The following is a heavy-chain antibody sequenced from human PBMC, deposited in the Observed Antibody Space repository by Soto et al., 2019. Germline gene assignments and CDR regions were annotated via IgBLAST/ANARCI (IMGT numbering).Heavy chain of an antibody. J-gene: IGHJ4*02. CDR3: ARLSGGGTGPHSYYFDY. Sequence: ASVKVSCKASGYTFTSYGISWVRQAPGQGLEWMGWISAYNGNTNYAQKLQGRVTMTTDTSTSTAYMELRSLRSDDTAVYYCARLSGGGTGPHSYYFDYWGQGTLVTVSS. CDR2: ISAYNGNT. D-gene: IGHD2-15*01. V-gene: IGHV1-18*01. CDR1: GYTFTSYG.